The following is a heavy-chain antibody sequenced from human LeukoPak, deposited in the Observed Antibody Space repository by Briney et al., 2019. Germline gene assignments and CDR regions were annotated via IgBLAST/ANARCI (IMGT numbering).Heavy chain of an antibody. D-gene: IGHD3-3*01. CDR2: IYTSGST. Sequence: SSETLSLTCTVSGGSISSYYWSWIRQPAGKGLEWIGRIYTSGSTNYNPSLKSRVTMSVDTSKNQFSLKLSSVTAADTAVYYCGRDALLFLEWPPGYYYYGRDVGGQGTTVTVPS. J-gene: IGHJ6*02. V-gene: IGHV4-4*07. CDR1: GGSISSYY. CDR3: GRDALLFLEWPPGYYYYGRDV.